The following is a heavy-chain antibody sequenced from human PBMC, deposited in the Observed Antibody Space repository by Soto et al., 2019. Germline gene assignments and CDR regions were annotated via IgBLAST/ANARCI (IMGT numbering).Heavy chain of an antibody. Sequence: ASVKVSCKASGYTFTGYYMHWVRQAPGQGLEWMGWINPNSGGTNYAQKFQGWVTMTRDTSISTAYMELSRLRSDDTAVYYCARRHSGSYSAFDYWGQGTLVTVS. D-gene: IGHD1-26*01. V-gene: IGHV1-2*04. CDR1: GYTFTGYY. J-gene: IGHJ4*02. CDR3: ARRHSGSYSAFDY. CDR2: INPNSGGT.